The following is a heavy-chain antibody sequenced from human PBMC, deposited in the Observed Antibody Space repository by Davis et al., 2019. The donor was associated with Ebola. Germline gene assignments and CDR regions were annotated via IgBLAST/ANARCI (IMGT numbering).Heavy chain of an antibody. CDR2: IGTAGDT. J-gene: IGHJ4*02. CDR1: GFTFSNYD. V-gene: IGHV3-13*01. CDR3: ARAHFGRSSFDY. Sequence: GESLKISCAASGFTFSNYDMHWVRQATGKGLEWVSAIGTAGDTYYPGSVKGRFTISRENAKNSLYLQMDSLRAEDTAVYYCARAHFGRSSFDYWGQGTLVTVSS. D-gene: IGHD6-6*01.